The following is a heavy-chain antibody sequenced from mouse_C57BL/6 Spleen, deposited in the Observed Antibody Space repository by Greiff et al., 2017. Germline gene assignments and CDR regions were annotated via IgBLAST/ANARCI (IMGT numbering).Heavy chain of an antibody. CDR2: IDPEDGET. CDR3: ASPPYYDYDGYAMDY. CDR1: GFNIKDYY. D-gene: IGHD2-4*01. Sequence: EVKLMESGAELVKPGASVKLSCTASGFNIKDYYMHWVKQRTEQGLEWIGRIDPEDGETKYAPKFQGKATITADTSSNTAYLQLSSLTSEDTAVYYCASPPYYDYDGYAMDYWGQGTSVTVSS. V-gene: IGHV14-2*01. J-gene: IGHJ4*01.